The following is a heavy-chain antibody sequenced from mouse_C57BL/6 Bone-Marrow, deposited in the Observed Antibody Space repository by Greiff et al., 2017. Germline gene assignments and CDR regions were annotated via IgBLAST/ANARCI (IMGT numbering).Heavy chain of an antibody. Sequence: EVQVVESGGDLVKPGGSLKLSCAASGFTFSSYGMSWVRQTPDKRLEWVATISSGGSYTYYPDSVKGRFTISRDNAKNTLYLQMSSLKSEDTAMYEGEKQPIILPHIDYWGQGTTLTVSS. V-gene: IGHV5-6*01. J-gene: IGHJ2*01. CDR2: ISSGGSYT. CDR3: EKQPIILPHIDY. D-gene: IGHD5-5*01. CDR1: GFTFSSYG.